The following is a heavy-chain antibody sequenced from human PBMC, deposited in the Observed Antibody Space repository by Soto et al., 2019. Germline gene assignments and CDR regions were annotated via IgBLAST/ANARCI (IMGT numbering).Heavy chain of an antibody. CDR2: ISSSSSYI. CDR3: ARYRAGIAVAGHYYGMDV. Sequence: GGSLRLSCAASGFTFSSYSMNWVRQAPGKGLEWVSSISSSSSYIYYADSVKGRFTISRDNAKNSLYLQMNSLRAEDTAVYYCARYRAGIAVAGHYYGMDVWGQGTTVTVSS. CDR1: GFTFSSYS. V-gene: IGHV3-21*01. J-gene: IGHJ6*02. D-gene: IGHD6-19*01.